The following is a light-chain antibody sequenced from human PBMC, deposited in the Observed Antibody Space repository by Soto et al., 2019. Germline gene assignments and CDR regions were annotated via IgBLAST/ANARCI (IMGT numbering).Light chain of an antibody. CDR2: DAS. CDR3: QQYNTYSSYT. V-gene: IGKV1-5*01. Sequence: DIQMTQSPSTLSASVGDRVTITCRASQSISSWLAWYQQKLGKAPKLLISDASSLASGVSSRFSGSGSGTEFTLPISSLQPDDFATYYCQQYNTYSSYTFGQGTKLEIK. J-gene: IGKJ2*01. CDR1: QSISSW.